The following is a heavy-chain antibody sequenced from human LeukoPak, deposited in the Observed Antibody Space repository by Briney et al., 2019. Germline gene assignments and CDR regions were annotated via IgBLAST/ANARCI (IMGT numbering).Heavy chain of an antibody. J-gene: IGHJ3*02. CDR1: GFTFSSYG. Sequence: PGGSLRLSCAASGFTFSSYGMHWVRQAPGKGLEWVAFIRYDGSNKYYADSVKGRFTISRDNSKNTLYLQMNSLRAEDTAVYYCAKDNVGYSYGNDAFDIWGQGTMVTVSS. V-gene: IGHV3-30*02. CDR3: AKDNVGYSYGNDAFDI. CDR2: IRYDGSNK. D-gene: IGHD5-18*01.